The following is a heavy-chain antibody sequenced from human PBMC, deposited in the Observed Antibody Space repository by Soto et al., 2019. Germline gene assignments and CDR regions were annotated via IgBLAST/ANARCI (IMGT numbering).Heavy chain of an antibody. J-gene: IGHJ4*02. V-gene: IGHV6-1*01. Sequence: TLSLTCAISGGSISTNTAAWNWIRQSPSRGLEWLGRTYYTSKWYNDYAVSVKSRITVNPDTSKNQFSLQLNSVTPDDTAVYYCARWDNYHGSGNFNSWGQGTQVNVSS. D-gene: IGHD3-22*01. CDR2: TYYTSKWYN. CDR3: ARWDNYHGSGNFNS. CDR1: GGSISTNTAA.